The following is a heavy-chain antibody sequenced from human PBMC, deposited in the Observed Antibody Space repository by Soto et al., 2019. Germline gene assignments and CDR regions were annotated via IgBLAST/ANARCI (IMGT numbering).Heavy chain of an antibody. J-gene: IGHJ5*01. V-gene: IGHV4-39*01. CDR2: VYYNENT. CDR1: GASINNFAYY. CDR3: ARRERYYGSPGWFDP. Sequence: SETLSLTXSVSGASINNFAYYWGWIRQPPGKGLEWIGTVYYNENTYYNPSLKSRVAISVDTAKNQFSLNLRSVTAADTAIYFCARRERYYGSPGWFDPWGQGTLVTVSS. D-gene: IGHD3-10*01.